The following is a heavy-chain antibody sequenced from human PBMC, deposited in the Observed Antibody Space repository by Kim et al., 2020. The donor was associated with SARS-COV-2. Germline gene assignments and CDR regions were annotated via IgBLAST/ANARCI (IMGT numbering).Heavy chain of an antibody. CDR3: ARGRYYYGSGSYYLTSEHAFDI. J-gene: IGHJ3*02. D-gene: IGHD3-10*01. CDR1: GDSVSSNSAA. V-gene: IGHV6-1*01. Sequence: SQTLSLTCAISGDSVSSNSAAWNWIRQSPSRGLEWLGRTYYRSKWYNDYAVSVKSRITINPDTSKNQFSLQLNSVTPEDTAVYYCARGRYYYGSGSYYLTSEHAFDIWGQGTMVTVSS. CDR2: TYYRSKWYN.